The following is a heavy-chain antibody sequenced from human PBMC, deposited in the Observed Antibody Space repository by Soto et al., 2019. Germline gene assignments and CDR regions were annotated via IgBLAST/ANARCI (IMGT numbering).Heavy chain of an antibody. CDR2: ISGSGVGT. V-gene: IGHV3-23*01. CDR3: ATGNLYCSSTSCYPYY. CDR1: GFTFSNYA. J-gene: IGHJ4*02. Sequence: EVQLLDSGGGLVQPGGSLRLSCAASGFTFSNYAMTWVRQAPGKGLEWVSAISGSGVGTYYADSVKGRFTISRDNSKNTLYLQMNSLRAEDTAVYYCATGNLYCSSTSCYPYYWGQGTLVTVSS. D-gene: IGHD2-2*01.